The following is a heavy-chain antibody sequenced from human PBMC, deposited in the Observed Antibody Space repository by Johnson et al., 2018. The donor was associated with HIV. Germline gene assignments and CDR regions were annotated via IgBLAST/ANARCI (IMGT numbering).Heavy chain of an antibody. CDR2: ISYDGSNK. CDR3: AKGRSGGSGAFDI. J-gene: IGHJ3*02. V-gene: IGHV3-30*18. Sequence: QVQLVESGGGVVQPGRSLRLSCAASGFTLSTYGMHWVRQAPGKGLEWVAVISYDGSNKYYADSVKGRFTISRDNSKNTLYVQMNRLRTEDTAVYFCAKGRSGGSGAFDIWGQGTMVTVSS. CDR1: GFTLSTYG. D-gene: IGHD3-10*01.